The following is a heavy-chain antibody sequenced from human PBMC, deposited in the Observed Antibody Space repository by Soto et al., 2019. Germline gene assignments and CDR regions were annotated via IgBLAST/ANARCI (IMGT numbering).Heavy chain of an antibody. CDR1: GYSFTSYW. Sequence: EVQLVQSGAEVKRPGESLRISCKGSGYSFTSYWISWLRQMPGKGLEWMGRIDPSDSYTKYSPSFEGHVIVSDDKSTSTVYLQWSSLKASDSAMYYCARHRVGPSGQDAIDIWGHGTMVTVSS. V-gene: IGHV5-10-1*03. D-gene: IGHD6-25*01. CDR3: ARHRVGPSGQDAIDI. J-gene: IGHJ3*02. CDR2: IDPSDSYT.